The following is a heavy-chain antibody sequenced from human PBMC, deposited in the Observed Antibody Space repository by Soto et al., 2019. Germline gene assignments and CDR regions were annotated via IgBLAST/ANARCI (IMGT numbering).Heavy chain of an antibody. Sequence: ASVKVSCKASGYTFTGYYMHWVRQAPGQGLEWMGWINPNSGGTNYAQKFQGWVTMTRDTSISTAYMELRSLRSDDTAVYYCARDPGYSSGLDYWGQGTLVTVSS. CDR3: ARDPGYSSGLDY. V-gene: IGHV1-2*04. CDR2: INPNSGGT. CDR1: GYTFTGYY. J-gene: IGHJ4*02. D-gene: IGHD6-19*01.